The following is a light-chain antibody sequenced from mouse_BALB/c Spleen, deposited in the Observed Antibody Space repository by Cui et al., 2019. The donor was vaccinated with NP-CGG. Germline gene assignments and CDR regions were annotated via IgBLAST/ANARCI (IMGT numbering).Light chain of an antibody. CDR1: TGAVTTSNY. V-gene: IGLV1*01. J-gene: IGLJ1*01. CDR2: GTN. CDR3: ALWYSNHWV. Sequence: QAVVTQESALTTPPGETVTLTCRLSTGAVTTSNYANWVQEKPDHLFTGLIGGTNNRAPGVPARFSGSLIGDKASLTITGAQTEDEAIYFCALWYSNHWVFGGGTKLTVL.